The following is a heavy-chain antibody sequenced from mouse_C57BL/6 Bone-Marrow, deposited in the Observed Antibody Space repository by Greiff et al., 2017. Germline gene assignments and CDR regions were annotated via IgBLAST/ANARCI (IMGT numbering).Heavy chain of an antibody. CDR2: ISSGSSTI. Sequence: DVKLVESGGGLVKPGGSLKLSCAASGFTFSDYGMHWVRQAPEKGLEWVAYISSGSSTIYYADTVKGRFTISGDNAKNTLFLQMTSLRSEDTAMYYCARPYPGDAFAYWGQGTLVTVSA. CDR1: GFTFSDYG. J-gene: IGHJ3*01. V-gene: IGHV5-17*01. CDR3: ARPYPGDAFAY.